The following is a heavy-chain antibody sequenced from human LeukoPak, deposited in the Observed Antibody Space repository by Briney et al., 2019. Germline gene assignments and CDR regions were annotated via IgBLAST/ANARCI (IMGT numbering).Heavy chain of an antibody. CDR1: AYTFTGSY. CDR2: INPNSGGT. V-gene: IGHV1-2*02. CDR3: ARSDYGDYGDY. D-gene: IGHD4-17*01. Sequence: ASVKVFCTASAYTFTGSYLHRVRQPPGQGLEWMGWINPNSGGTNYAQTFQGRVTITRDTSISTASMELSRLRSDDAAVYYCARSDYGDYGDYWGQGRLVTVSS. J-gene: IGHJ4*02.